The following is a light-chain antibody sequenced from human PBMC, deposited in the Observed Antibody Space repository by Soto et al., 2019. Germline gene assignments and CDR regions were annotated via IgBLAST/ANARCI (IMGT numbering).Light chain of an antibody. V-gene: IGKV3-15*01. J-gene: IGKJ1*01. Sequence: EIVLTQSPSTLSGSKGERATLSWGASQSVSSNLAWYQQKTGQAPRLLIYGASTRATGIPARFSGSGYGTEFNLTISSLQSEDFAVYYCQQYNNWPRTFGQGTKVDIK. CDR3: QQYNNWPRT. CDR1: QSVSSN. CDR2: GAS.